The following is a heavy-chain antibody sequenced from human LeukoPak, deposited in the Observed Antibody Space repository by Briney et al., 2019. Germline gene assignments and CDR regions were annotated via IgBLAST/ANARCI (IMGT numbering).Heavy chain of an antibody. D-gene: IGHD6-19*01. CDR1: GYSFTSYW. CDR3: ARLAVAGEVDY. CDR2: IYIGDSDT. Sequence: GESLKISCQGSGYSFTSYWIGWVRQMPGKGLEWMGIIYIGDSDTRYSPSFQGQVTFSADKSISTAYLQWSSLKASGTAMYYCARLAVAGEVDYWGQGTLVTVSS. J-gene: IGHJ4*02. V-gene: IGHV5-51*01.